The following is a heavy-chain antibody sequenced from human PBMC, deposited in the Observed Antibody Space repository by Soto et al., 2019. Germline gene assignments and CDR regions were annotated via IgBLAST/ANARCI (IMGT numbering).Heavy chain of an antibody. V-gene: IGHV3-30-3*01. D-gene: IGHD6-13*01. J-gene: IGHJ4*02. Sequence: QVQVVEPGGGVVQPGGSLRLSCAASGFTFSTSAMHWVRQAPGKGLEWMAMISYGGNNKYYADSVKGRFTISRDISESTLYLQMNSLRTEDTAVYYCAREEFEAGRGHFGCWGQGTLVSVSS. CDR2: ISYGGNNK. CDR3: AREEFEAGRGHFGC. CDR1: GFTFSTSA.